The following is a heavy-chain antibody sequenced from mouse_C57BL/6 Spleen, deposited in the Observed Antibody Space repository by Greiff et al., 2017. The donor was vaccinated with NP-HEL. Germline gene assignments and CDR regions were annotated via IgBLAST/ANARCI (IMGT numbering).Heavy chain of an antibody. V-gene: IGHV1-64*01. J-gene: IGHJ2*01. D-gene: IGHD2-1*01. CDR1: GYTFTSYW. Sequence: QVQLQQPGAELVKPGASVKLSCKASGYTFTSYWMHWVKQRPGQGLEWIGMIHPNSGSTNYNEKFKSKATLTVDKSSSTAYMQLSSLTSEDSAVYYCARLGGDYGNPYYFDYWGQGTTLTVSS. CDR3: ARLGGDYGNPYYFDY. CDR2: IHPNSGST.